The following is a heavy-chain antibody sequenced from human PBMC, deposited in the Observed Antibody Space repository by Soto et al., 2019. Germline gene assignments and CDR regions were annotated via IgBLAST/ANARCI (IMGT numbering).Heavy chain of an antibody. Sequence: SETLSLTCTVSGDSVNSGTYYWSWIRQSPGKGLEWIGYMYYSGYYSGTTNYNPSLKSRVTISVDTSKNQFSLKLSSVTAADTAVYYCARWVYYYYYMDVWGKGTTVTVSS. J-gene: IGHJ6*03. CDR1: GDSVNSGTYY. CDR3: ARWVYYYYYMDV. CDR2: MYYSGYYSGTT. V-gene: IGHV4-61*01.